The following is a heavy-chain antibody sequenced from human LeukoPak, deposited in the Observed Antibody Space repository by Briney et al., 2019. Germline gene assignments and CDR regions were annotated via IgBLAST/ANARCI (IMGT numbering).Heavy chain of an antibody. J-gene: IGHJ5*02. CDR2: IKQDGSEI. D-gene: IGHD3-10*01. CDR1: GFTFSSYW. CDR3: ARDRGFDISYNWFEP. V-gene: IGHV3-7*03. Sequence: PGGSLRLPCAASGFTFSSYWMNWVRQAPGMGLEWVANIKQDGSEIYYVGSVKGRFTISRDNAKNSLYLQMNSLRAEDTAVYYCARDRGFDISYNWFEPWGQGTLVTVSS.